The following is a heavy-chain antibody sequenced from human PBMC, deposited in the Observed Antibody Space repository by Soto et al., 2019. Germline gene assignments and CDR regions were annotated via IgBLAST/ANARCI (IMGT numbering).Heavy chain of an antibody. D-gene: IGHD1-26*01. J-gene: IGHJ6*02. V-gene: IGHV1-18*01. CDR1: GYTFTRYG. CDR3: ARDLWMGGTYHGMDV. CDR2: ISGHNGNT. Sequence: ASVKVSCKASGYTFTRYGISWVRQAPGQGLEWMGWISGHNGNTNYAQKFQGRVTMTTDTSTSTADMELRSLRSDDSAVYYCARDLWMGGTYHGMDVWGQGTPVTVS.